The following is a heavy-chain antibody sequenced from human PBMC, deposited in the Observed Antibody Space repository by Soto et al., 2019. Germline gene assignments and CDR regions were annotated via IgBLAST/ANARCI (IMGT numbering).Heavy chain of an antibody. Sequence: SETLSLTCTISGASISSYYWSWIRQPTGKGLEWIGYIYYSGSTNYNPSLKSRVTISVDTSKNQFSLKLSSVTAADTAVYYCARYLAYYDILTGQGYWFDPWGQGALVT. V-gene: IGHV4-59*01. CDR3: ARYLAYYDILTGQGYWFDP. CDR2: IYYSGST. D-gene: IGHD3-9*01. J-gene: IGHJ5*02. CDR1: GASISSYY.